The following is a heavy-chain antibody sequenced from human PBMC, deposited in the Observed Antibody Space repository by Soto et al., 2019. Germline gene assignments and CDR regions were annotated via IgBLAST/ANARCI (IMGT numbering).Heavy chain of an antibody. CDR3: ATRSTGWYFDY. CDR1: GFTFSSYA. D-gene: IGHD6-19*01. Sequence: EVQLLESGGGLVQPGGSLRLSCAASGFTFSSYAMSWVRQAPGKGLEWVSAISGSGGSTYYADSVKGRFTISRDNSKNALYLQMYSLRAGDTAVDYCATRSTGWYFDYWGQGTLVTVSS. J-gene: IGHJ4*02. V-gene: IGHV3-23*01. CDR2: ISGSGGST.